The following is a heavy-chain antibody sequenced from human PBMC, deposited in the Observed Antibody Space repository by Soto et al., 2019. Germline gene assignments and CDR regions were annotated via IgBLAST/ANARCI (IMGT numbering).Heavy chain of an antibody. CDR3: ARLGYCISTSCFSWFDP. Sequence: GESPKISCKGSGYSFTSYWIGWVRQMPGKGLEWMGIIYPGDSDTRYSPSFQGQVTISADKSISTAYLQWSSLKASDTAMYYCARLGYCISTSCFSWFDPWGQGTLVTVSS. D-gene: IGHD2-2*01. CDR2: IYPGDSDT. CDR1: GYSFTSYW. V-gene: IGHV5-51*01. J-gene: IGHJ5*02.